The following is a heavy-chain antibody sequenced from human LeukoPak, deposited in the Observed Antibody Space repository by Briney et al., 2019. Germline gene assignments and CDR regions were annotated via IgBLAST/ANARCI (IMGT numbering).Heavy chain of an antibody. D-gene: IGHD2-15*01. CDR1: GYDFSSYG. J-gene: IGHJ4*02. CDR2: INPNSGGT. V-gene: IGHV1-2*04. Sequence: GASVKVSCKASGYDFSSYGISWLRQAPGQGLEWMGWINPNSGGTNYAQKFQGWVTMTRDTSISTAYMELSRLRSDDTAVYYCARDPLCSGGSCYSSGFDYWGQGTLVTVSS. CDR3: ARDPLCSGGSCYSSGFDY.